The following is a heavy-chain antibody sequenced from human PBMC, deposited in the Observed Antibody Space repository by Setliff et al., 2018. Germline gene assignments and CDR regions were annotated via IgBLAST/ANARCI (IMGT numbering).Heavy chain of an antibody. Sequence: SETLSLTCAVCGGSFSGYYWSWIRQPPGKGLEWIGEINHSGSTDYNPSLKSRVTISVDTSKNQFSLKLSSVTAADTAVYYCARGELGNDYWGQGTLVTVSS. J-gene: IGHJ4*02. CDR2: INHSGST. D-gene: IGHD7-27*01. CDR1: GGSFSGYY. V-gene: IGHV4-34*01. CDR3: ARGELGNDY.